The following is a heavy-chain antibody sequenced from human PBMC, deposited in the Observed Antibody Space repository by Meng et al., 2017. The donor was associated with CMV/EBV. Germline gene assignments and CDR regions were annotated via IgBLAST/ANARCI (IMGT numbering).Heavy chain of an antibody. J-gene: IGHJ5*02. CDR1: GYTFTSYD. Sequence: VSVKVSCKASGYTFTSYDINWVRQATGQGLEWMGWMNPNSGNTGYAQKFQGRVTMTRNTSISTAYMELSSLRSEDTAVYYCARNGLPTPFWSGLGAPNWFDPWGQGTLVTVSS. V-gene: IGHV1-8*02. D-gene: IGHD3-3*01. CDR3: ARNGLPTPFWSGLGAPNWFDP. CDR2: MNPNSGNT.